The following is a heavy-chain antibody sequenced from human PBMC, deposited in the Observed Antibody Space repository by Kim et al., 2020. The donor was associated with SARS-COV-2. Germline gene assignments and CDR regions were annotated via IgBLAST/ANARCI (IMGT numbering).Heavy chain of an antibody. Sequence: ASVKVSCKASGYTFTGYYMHWVRQAPGQGLEWMGRINPNSGGTNYAQKFQGRVTMTRDTSISTAYMELSRLRSDDTAVYYCARGIRDGYNSYFDYWGQGTLVTVSS. CDR3: ARGIRDGYNSYFDY. CDR2: INPNSGGT. CDR1: GYTFTGYY. J-gene: IGHJ4*02. D-gene: IGHD5-12*01. V-gene: IGHV1-2*06.